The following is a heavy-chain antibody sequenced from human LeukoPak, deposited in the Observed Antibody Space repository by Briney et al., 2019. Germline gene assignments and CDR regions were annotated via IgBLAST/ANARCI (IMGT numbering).Heavy chain of an antibody. CDR3: ARGRGRWYGSGSYYNWVFDY. CDR2: INHSVST. V-gene: IGHV4-34*01. CDR1: GGSFSGYY. Sequence: PSETLSLTCAVYGGSFSGYYWSWIRQPPGKGLEWIGEINHSVSTNYNPSLKSRVTISVDTSKNQFSLKLSSVTAADTAVYYCARGRGRWYGSGSYYNWVFDYWGQGTLVTVSS. J-gene: IGHJ4*02. D-gene: IGHD3-10*01.